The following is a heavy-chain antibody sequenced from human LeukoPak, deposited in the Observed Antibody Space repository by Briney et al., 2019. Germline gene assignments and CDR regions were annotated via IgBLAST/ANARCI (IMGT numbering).Heavy chain of an antibody. D-gene: IGHD5-12*01. CDR1: GFTFSNAW. V-gene: IGHV3-15*01. CDR3: TIDNHSGSHFDY. CDR2: IKSKTDGGTT. J-gene: IGHJ4*02. Sequence: GGSLRLSCAASGFTFSNAWMSWVRQAPGKGLEWVGRIKSKTDGGTTDYAAPVKGRFTISRDDSKNTLYLQMNSLKTEDTAVYYCTIDNHSGSHFDYWGQGTLVTVSS.